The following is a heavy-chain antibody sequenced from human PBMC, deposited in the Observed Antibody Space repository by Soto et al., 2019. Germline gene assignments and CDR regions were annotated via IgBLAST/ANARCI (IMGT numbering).Heavy chain of an antibody. J-gene: IGHJ6*02. CDR1: GYTFTGYP. CDR2: INAGNGDT. V-gene: IGHV1-3*01. D-gene: IGHD7-27*01. CDR3: ARDWARAEDV. Sequence: ASVKVSCKASGYTFTGYPIHWVRQAPGQGLEWMGWINAGNGDTKYSQKFQGRVTITRDTSASTAYMELSSLRSEDTAVYYCARDWARAEDVWGQGTTVTVSS.